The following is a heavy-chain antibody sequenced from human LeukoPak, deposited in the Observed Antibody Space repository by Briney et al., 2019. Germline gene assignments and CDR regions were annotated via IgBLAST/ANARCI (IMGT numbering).Heavy chain of an antibody. J-gene: IGHJ3*02. CDR1: DSTFNRDW. Sequence: GGSLRLSCAASDSTFNRDWMNWVRQAPGKGLEWVGRIKSTVDGGTTDYAAPVKGRFTVSRDDSKKMLYLQMNSLKIEDTAVYYCTTGGNVIVADTRAFDIWGQGTMVTVSS. CDR2: IKSTVDGGTT. V-gene: IGHV3-15*07. CDR3: TTGGNVIVADTRAFDI. D-gene: IGHD6-19*01.